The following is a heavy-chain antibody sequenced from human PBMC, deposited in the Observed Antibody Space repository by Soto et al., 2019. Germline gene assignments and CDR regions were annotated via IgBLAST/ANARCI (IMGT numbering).Heavy chain of an antibody. CDR3: ATSTGDY. V-gene: IGHV3-20*01. Sequence: EVQLVESGGGVVRPGGSLRLSCAASGLTFDDYGMNWVRRAPGKGLEWVSTINWNGGTTIYADSVKGRFTISRDNAKKSLYLQMNSLRAEDTALYHCATSTGDYWGQGTLVTVSS. CDR2: INWNGGTT. D-gene: IGHD2-2*01. CDR1: GLTFDDYG. J-gene: IGHJ4*02.